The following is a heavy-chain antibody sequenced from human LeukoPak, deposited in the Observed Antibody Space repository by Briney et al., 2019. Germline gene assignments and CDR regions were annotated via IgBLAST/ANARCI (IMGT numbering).Heavy chain of an antibody. V-gene: IGHV4-59*08. D-gene: IGHD4-17*01. J-gene: IGHJ4*01. CDR3: ARLDGDHPDY. Sequence: PSETLSLTCTVSGGSTSSYYWSWIRQSPGKGLEWIGHIYYSGSTNYNPSLKSRVTILVETSKNQLSLNPRSVTAADTAVYYCARLDGDHPDYWGQGTMVTVSS. CDR2: IYYSGST. CDR1: GGSTSSYY.